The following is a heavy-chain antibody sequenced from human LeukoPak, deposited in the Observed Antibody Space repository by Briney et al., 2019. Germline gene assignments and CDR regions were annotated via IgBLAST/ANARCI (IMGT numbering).Heavy chain of an antibody. CDR1: GLTFSSYG. CDR2: MWYDGSKK. J-gene: IGHJ6*02. CDR3: ARDEVGATVDYYHYGMDV. Sequence: GGSLRLSCAPSGLTFSSYGMHCVRQAPGRGLEWVAGMWYDGSKKYYADSVQGRFTLSRDNSKYTLYLQMNSLSDKHTTGNYSARDEVGATVDYYHYGMDVWGQGTTVTGSS. V-gene: IGHV3-33*01. D-gene: IGHD1-26*01.